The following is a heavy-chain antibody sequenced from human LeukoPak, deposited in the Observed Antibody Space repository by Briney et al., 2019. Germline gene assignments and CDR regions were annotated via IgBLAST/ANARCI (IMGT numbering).Heavy chain of an antibody. CDR3: ARDRGYQMVDP. D-gene: IGHD5-12*01. V-gene: IGHV3-74*01. CDR2: INGDGSST. CDR1: GFTFSPYW. J-gene: IGHJ5*02. Sequence: GGSLRLSCAASGFTFSPYWMHWVRQAPGKGLVWVSRINGDGSSTDYADSVKGRFTISRDNAKNTLYLQMNSRTAEDTAVYYCARDRGYQMVDPWGQGTLVTVSS.